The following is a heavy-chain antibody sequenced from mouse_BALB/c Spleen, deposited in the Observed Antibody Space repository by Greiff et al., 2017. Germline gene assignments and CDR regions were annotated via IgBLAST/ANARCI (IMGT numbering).Heavy chain of an antibody. CDR2: IWGDGST. V-gene: IGHV2-6-7*01. CDR1: GFSITGYG. D-gene: IGHD2-12*01. Sequence: VKLMESGPGLVAPSQSLSITCTVSGFSITGYGVNWVRQPPGKGLEWLGMIWGDGSTDYNSALKSRLSIIKDNSKSQVFLKMNSLQTDDTARYYCAWLGTSYSSYDGSAWFAYWGQGTLVTVSA. CDR3: AWLGTSYSSYDGSAWFAY. J-gene: IGHJ3*01.